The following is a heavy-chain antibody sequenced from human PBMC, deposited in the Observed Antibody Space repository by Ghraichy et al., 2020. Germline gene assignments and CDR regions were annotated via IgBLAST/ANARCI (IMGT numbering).Heavy chain of an antibody. CDR2: INHSGST. V-gene: IGHV4-34*01. Sequence: SETLSLTCAVYGGSFSGYYWSWIRQPPGKGLEWIGEINHSGSTNYNPSLKSRVTISVDTSKNQFSLKLSSVTAADTAVYYCARVYYYYYYMDVWGKGTTVTVSS. J-gene: IGHJ6*03. CDR1: GGSFSGYY. CDR3: ARVYYYYYYMDV.